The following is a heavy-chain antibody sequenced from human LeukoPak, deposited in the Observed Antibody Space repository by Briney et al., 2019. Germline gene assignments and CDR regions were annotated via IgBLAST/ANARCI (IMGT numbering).Heavy chain of an antibody. CDR1: GFTLSKHW. V-gene: IGHV3-7*01. CDR2: IKQDGSEK. CDR3: GREWAVDF. Sequence: GGSLRLSCAAPGFTLSKHWMTWVRQAPGKGLECVAIIKQDGSEKYYVNSVKGRFTISRDNAKNSLYLQMSSLRVEDTAVYYCGREWAVDFWGQGTLVTVSS. J-gene: IGHJ4*02.